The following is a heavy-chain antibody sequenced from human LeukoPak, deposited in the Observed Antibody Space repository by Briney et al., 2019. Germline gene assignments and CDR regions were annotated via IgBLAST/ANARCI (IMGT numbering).Heavy chain of an antibody. CDR1: GFTFNNYA. V-gene: IGHV3-23*01. CDR2: ISGSGGST. D-gene: IGHD5-18*01. J-gene: IGHJ4*02. Sequence: GGSLRLSCAVSGFTFNNYAMSWVRQAPGKGLEWVSAISGSGGSTYYADSVKGRFTISRDNSKNTLYLQMNSLRAEDTAVYYCAKGDFYTAMVYFDYWGQGTLVTVSS. CDR3: AKGDFYTAMVYFDY.